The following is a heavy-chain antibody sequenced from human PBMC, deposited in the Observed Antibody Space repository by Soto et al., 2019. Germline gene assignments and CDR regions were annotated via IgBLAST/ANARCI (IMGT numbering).Heavy chain of an antibody. D-gene: IGHD1-7*01. CDR1: GLTFSNFA. J-gene: IGHJ4*02. V-gene: IGHV3-23*01. Sequence: GGSLRLSCEVSGLTFSNFAMIWGRQAPGKGLEWASAIGGSSGTTFYADSVKGRFTISKDYAKNMLYLQMNSLRAEDTAVYYCAKFKGFNWNYVFDYWGQGVPVTVSS. CDR3: AKFKGFNWNYVFDY. CDR2: IGGSSGTT.